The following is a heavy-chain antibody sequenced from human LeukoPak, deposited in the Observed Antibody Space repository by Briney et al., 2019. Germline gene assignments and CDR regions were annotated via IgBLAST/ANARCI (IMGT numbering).Heavy chain of an antibody. CDR2: ISYDGSNK. CDR3: AKDVVWNYVGYYFDY. CDR1: GFTFSSYG. D-gene: IGHD1-7*01. Sequence: GRSLRLSCAASGFTFSSYGMHWVRQAPGKGLEWVAVISYDGSNKYYADSVKGRFTISRDNSKNTLYLQMNSLRAEDTAVYYCAKDVVWNYVGYYFDYWGQGTLVTVSS. J-gene: IGHJ4*02. V-gene: IGHV3-30*18.